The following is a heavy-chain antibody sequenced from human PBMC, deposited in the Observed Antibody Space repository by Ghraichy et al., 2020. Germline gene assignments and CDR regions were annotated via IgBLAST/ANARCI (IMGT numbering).Heavy chain of an antibody. D-gene: IGHD2-15*01. V-gene: IGHV1-18*04. CDR3: ARDCSGGSCHLFI. CDR2: ISAYNGNT. CDR1: RDTVCSHV. Sequence: ASVKVSCKAARDTVCSHVTSWVRVGRLQLVERKGWISAYNGNTNYAQKLQGRVTMTTDTSTSTAYMELRSLRSDDTAVYYCARDCSGGSCHLFIWGQGTMVTVSS. J-gene: IGHJ3*02.